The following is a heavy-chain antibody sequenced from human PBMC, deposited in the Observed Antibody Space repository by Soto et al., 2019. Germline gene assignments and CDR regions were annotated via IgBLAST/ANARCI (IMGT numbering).Heavy chain of an antibody. D-gene: IGHD3-22*01. Sequence: QVQLVESGGGVVQPGKSLRLSCAASRFTFSNYGMHWVRQAPGKRLEWVALISDDGTKKYYADSVKGRFTISRDNSKNTLYLQMNSLRAEDTAVYFCARELYYYDSSGYYPLENWGQGTLVTVSS. CDR3: ARELYYYDSSGYYPLEN. CDR1: RFTFSNYG. V-gene: IGHV3-30*03. CDR2: ISDDGTKK. J-gene: IGHJ4*02.